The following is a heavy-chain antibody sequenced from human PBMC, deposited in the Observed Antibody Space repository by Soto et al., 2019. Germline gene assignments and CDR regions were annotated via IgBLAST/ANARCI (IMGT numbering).Heavy chain of an antibody. CDR1: GGSISTSNYY. V-gene: IGHV4-39*01. CDR3: ARQSIPIGEVIARDGFDI. D-gene: IGHD3-16*02. CDR2: MFYSGST. J-gene: IGHJ3*02. Sequence: QLQLQESGPGLVKPSETLSLTCSVSGGSISTSNYYWAWIRQPPGKGLEWIGSMFYSGSTEYNPSLKSRVTISADTSKNQFSLKLSSVTAADTAVYYCARQSIPIGEVIARDGFDIWGQGTMVTVSS.